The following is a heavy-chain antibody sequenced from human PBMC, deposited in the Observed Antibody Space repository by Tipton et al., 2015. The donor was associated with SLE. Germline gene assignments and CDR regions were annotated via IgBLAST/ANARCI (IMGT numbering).Heavy chain of an antibody. CDR3: ARDGAYCSSTSCPGPFYDY. CDR1: GFTSSNYA. CDR2: ISDRSSYI. Sequence: SLRLSCAASGFTSSNYAMNWVRQAPGKGLEWVSSISDRSSYIYYADSVKGRFTISRDNAKNSLYLQMNNLRAEDTAVYYCARDGAYCSSTSCPGPFYDYWGQGTLVTVSS. J-gene: IGHJ4*02. V-gene: IGHV3-21*01. D-gene: IGHD2-2*01.